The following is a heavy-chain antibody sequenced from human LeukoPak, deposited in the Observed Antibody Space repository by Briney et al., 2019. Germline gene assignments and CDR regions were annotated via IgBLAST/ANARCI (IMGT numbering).Heavy chain of an antibody. CDR2: INPNSGGT. CDR1: GYTFTGYY. J-gene: IGHJ4*02. V-gene: IGHV1-2*02. D-gene: IGHD2-21*02. CDR3: ARDVGGSVSWLLR. Sequence: ASVKLSCKASGYTFTGYYMHWVRQAPGQGLEWMGWINPNSGGTNYAQKFQGRVTMTRDTSTSTVYMELSSLRSEDTAVYFCARDVGGSVSWLLRWGQGTLVTVSS.